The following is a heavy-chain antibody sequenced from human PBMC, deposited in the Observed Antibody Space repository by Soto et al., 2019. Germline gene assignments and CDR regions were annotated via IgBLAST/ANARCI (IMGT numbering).Heavy chain of an antibody. J-gene: IGHJ4*02. D-gene: IGHD3-10*01. CDR3: AKDRISYSQRLWFGELLYFDY. V-gene: IGHV3-30*18. Sequence: GGSLRLSCAASGFTFSSYGMHWVRQAPGKGLEWVAVISYDGSNKYYADSVKGRFTISRDNSKNTLYLQMNSLRAEDTAVYYCAKDRISYSQRLWFGELLYFDYWGQGTLVTVSS. CDR1: GFTFSSYG. CDR2: ISYDGSNK.